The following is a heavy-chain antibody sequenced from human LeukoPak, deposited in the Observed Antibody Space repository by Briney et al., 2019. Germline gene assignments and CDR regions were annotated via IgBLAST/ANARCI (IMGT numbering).Heavy chain of an antibody. CDR3: ARRHSYVDTAMVTWDWYFDL. D-gene: IGHD5-18*01. CDR2: IYPGDSDT. CDR1: GYSFTSYW. Sequence: GESLKISCKGSGYSFTSYWIGWVRQMPGKGLEWMGIIYPGDSDTRYSPSFQGQVTISADKSISTAYLQWSSLKASDTAMYYCARRHSYVDTAMVTWDWYFDLWGRGTLVTVSS. J-gene: IGHJ2*01. V-gene: IGHV5-51*01.